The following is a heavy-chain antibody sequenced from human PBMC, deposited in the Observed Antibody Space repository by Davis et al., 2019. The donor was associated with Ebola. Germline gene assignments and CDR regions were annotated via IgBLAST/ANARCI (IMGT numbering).Heavy chain of an antibody. J-gene: IGHJ4*02. CDR1: GGTFSSYA. CDR2: IIPILGIA. V-gene: IGHV1-69*04. CDR3: ARVKGFVAAMSHFDY. D-gene: IGHD2-21*01. Sequence: SVKVSCKASGGTFSSYAISWVRQAPGQGLEWMGRIIPILGIANYAQKFQGRVTMTRKTSISTAYMELTNLTSEDTATYYCARVKGFVAAMSHFDYWGQGALVIVSS.